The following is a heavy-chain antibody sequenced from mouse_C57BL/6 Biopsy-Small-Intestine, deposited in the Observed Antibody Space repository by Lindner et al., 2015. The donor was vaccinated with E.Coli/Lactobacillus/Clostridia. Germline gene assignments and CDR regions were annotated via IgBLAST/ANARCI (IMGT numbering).Heavy chain of an antibody. CDR1: GFTFSDYG. V-gene: IGHV5-17*01. J-gene: IGHJ4*01. Sequence: VQLQESGGGLVKPGGSLKLSCAASGFTFSDYGMHWVRQAPEKGLEWVAYISGGSSTIYYADTVKGRFTISRDNAKNTLFLQMTSLRSEDTAMYYCANRGRDYYAMDYWGQGTSVTVSS. CDR3: ANRGRDYYAMDY. D-gene: IGHD3-3*01. CDR2: ISGGSSTI.